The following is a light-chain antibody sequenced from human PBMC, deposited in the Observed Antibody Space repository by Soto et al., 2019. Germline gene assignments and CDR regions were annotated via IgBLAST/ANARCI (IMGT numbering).Light chain of an antibody. J-gene: IGLJ2*01. V-gene: IGLV2-14*01. Sequence: QSALTQPASVSGSPGQSSTLSCTGTSSDVGGYNYVSWYQQHPGKAPQLMIYDVSNRPSGVSNRFSGSKSGNTASLTISGVQAEDEADYYCSSYTSSSTVVFGGGTKLTVL. CDR2: DVS. CDR3: SSYTSSSTVV. CDR1: SSDVGGYNY.